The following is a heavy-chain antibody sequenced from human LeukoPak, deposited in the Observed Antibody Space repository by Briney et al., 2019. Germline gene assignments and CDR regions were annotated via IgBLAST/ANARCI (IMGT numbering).Heavy chain of an antibody. CDR2: IIPIFGTA. CDR3: ARGYCSSTSCYEGGYIDY. CDR1: GGTFSSYA. J-gene: IGHJ4*02. D-gene: IGHD2-2*01. Sequence: GASVKVSFKASGGTFSSYAISWVRQAPGQGLEWMGRIIPIFGTAKYSQKCQKRGTITTDESTSTAYMELSSLRSEDTAVYYCARGYCSSTSCYEGGYIDYWGQGTLVTVSS. V-gene: IGHV1-69*05.